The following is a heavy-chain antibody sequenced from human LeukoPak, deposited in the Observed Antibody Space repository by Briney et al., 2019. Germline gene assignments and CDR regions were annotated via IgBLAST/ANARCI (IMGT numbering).Heavy chain of an antibody. CDR3: ARSYCGGGSCGAFDI. CDR1: GGSVSSYY. D-gene: IGHD2-15*01. Sequence: SETLSLTCTVSGGSVSSYYWSWIRQPPGKGLEWIGYIYYSGNTNYNPSLKSRVTISVDTSKNQFSLRLSSVTAADTAVYYCARSYCGGGSCGAFDIWGQGTMVTVSS. J-gene: IGHJ3*02. V-gene: IGHV4-59*02. CDR2: IYYSGNT.